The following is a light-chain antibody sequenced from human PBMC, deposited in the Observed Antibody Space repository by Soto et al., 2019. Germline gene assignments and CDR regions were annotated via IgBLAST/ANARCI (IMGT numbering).Light chain of an antibody. CDR1: QSIGAY. V-gene: IGKV1-39*01. J-gene: IGKJ1*01. Sequence: DIQMTQSPSSLSASVGDRVIITCRAGQSIGAYLNWYQHKPGKAPRLLIFFASTLQTGVPSRFSGSGSGTHFSLTINYVQPEDFATYYCQQTHTSPVTFGQGTKVEMK. CDR3: QQTHTSPVT. CDR2: FAS.